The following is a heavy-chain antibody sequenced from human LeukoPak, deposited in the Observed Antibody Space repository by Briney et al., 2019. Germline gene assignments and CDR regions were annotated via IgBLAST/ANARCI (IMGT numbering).Heavy chain of an antibody. V-gene: IGHV3-73*01. CDR2: IRSKTNSCAT. Sequence: GGSLRLSCAASGFTFSGSAMHWVRQASGKGLEWVGRIRSKTNSCATEYAASVKGRFTISRDDSKNTAYLQMDSLKTEDTAVYYCTRHAGGAYYYYMDVWGKGTTVTVSS. CDR3: TRHAGGAYYYYMDV. D-gene: IGHD3-10*01. J-gene: IGHJ6*03. CDR1: GFTFSGSA.